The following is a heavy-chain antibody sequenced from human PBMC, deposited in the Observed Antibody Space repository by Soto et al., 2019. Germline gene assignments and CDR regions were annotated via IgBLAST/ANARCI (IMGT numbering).Heavy chain of an antibody. J-gene: IGHJ5*01. Sequence: PSGTLSLTCTVSGGSISSGGYYWSWIRQHPGKGLEWIGYIYYSGSTYYNPSLKSRVTISVDTSKNQFSLKLSSVTAADTAVYYCARDGSSGAPAAMRKYNWFDSWGQGTLVTVSS. CDR2: IYYSGST. CDR1: GGSISSGGYY. CDR3: ARDGSSGAPAAMRKYNWFDS. V-gene: IGHV4-31*03. D-gene: IGHD2-2*01.